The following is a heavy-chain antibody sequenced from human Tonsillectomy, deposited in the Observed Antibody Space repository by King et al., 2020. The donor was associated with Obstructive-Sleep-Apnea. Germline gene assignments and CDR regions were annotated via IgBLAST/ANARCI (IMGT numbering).Heavy chain of an antibody. V-gene: IGHV3-48*04. D-gene: IGHD3-3*01. CDR2: ISSSSSTI. Sequence: QLVQSGGGLVQPGGSLRLSCAASGFTFSSYSMNWVRQAPGKGLEWVSYISSSSSTIYYADSVKGRFTISRDNAKNSLYLQMNSLRAEDTAVYYCASLGGFLGYWGQGTLVTVSS. CDR3: ASLGGFLGY. CDR1: GFTFSSYS. J-gene: IGHJ4*02.